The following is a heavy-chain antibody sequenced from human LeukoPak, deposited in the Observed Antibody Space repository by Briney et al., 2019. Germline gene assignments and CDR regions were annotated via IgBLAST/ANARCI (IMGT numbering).Heavy chain of an antibody. D-gene: IGHD3-16*01. Sequence: PSETLSLTCSVSGGSISRSSYYWGWIHQPPGEGLEWIGSIYYSGSTHYNPSLKSRVTISLDTSKNQFSLKLSSVTAADTAVYYCARRQERNYDPDAFDIWGQGTMVTVSS. J-gene: IGHJ3*02. CDR2: IYYSGST. CDR1: GGSISRSSYY. V-gene: IGHV4-39*07. CDR3: ARRQERNYDPDAFDI.